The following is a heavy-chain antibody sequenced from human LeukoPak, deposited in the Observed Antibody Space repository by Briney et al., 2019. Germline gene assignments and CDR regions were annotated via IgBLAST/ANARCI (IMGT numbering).Heavy chain of an antibody. CDR2: ISAYNGNT. J-gene: IGHJ4*02. V-gene: IGHV1-18*01. D-gene: IGHD3-9*01. Sequence: GASVKVSCKASGYTFSRYGISWVRQAPGQGLEWMGWISAYNGNTNYAQKLQGRVTMTTDTSTSTAYMELRSLRSDDTAVYYCARDLLYYDILTGPDYWGQGTLVTVSS. CDR1: GYTFSRYG. CDR3: ARDLLYYDILTGPDY.